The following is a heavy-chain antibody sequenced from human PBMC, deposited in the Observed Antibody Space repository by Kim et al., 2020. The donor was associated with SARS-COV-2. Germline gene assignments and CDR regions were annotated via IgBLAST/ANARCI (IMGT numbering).Heavy chain of an antibody. CDR2: INSDGSST. D-gene: IGHD3-16*01. V-gene: IGHV3-74*01. CDR1: GFTFSSYW. CDR3: ARGPFGVITFGGVTRGYYGMDV. Sequence: GGSLRLSCAASGFTFSSYWMHWVRQAPGKGLVGVSRINSDGSSTSYADSVKGRFTISRDNAKNTLYLQMNSLRAEDTAVYYCARGPFGVITFGGVTRGYYGMDVWGQGTTVTVSS. J-gene: IGHJ6*02.